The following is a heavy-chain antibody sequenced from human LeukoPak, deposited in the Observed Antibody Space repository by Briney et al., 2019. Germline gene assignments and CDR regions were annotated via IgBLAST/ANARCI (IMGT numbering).Heavy chain of an antibody. CDR1: GFTLSSYA. CDR2: ISGSGGST. D-gene: IGHD1/OR15-1a*01. Sequence: PGGSLRLSCAASGFTLSSYAMSWVRQAPGKGLEWVSAISGSGGSTYYADSVKGRFTISRDNSKNTLYLQMNSLRAEDTAVYFCAKVRITETYSFDYWGQGTLVTVSS. CDR3: AKVRITETYSFDY. V-gene: IGHV3-23*01. J-gene: IGHJ4*02.